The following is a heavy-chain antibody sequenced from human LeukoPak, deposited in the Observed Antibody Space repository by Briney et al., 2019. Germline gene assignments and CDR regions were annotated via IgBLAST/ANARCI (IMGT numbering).Heavy chain of an antibody. CDR1: GFTFSSYA. J-gene: IGHJ4*02. CDR2: ISYDGSNK. D-gene: IGHD3-16*01. CDR3: ARGRGITTQMTGYYFDY. Sequence: GGSLRLSCAASGFTFSSYAMHWVRQAPGKGLEWVAVISYDGSNKYYADSVKGRFTISRDNSKNTLYLQMNSLRAGDTAVYYCARGRGITTQMTGYYFDYWGQGTLVTVYS. V-gene: IGHV3-30*04.